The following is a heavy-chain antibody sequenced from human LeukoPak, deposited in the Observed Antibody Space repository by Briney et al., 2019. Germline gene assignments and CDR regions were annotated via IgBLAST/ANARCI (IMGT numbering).Heavy chain of an antibody. CDR3: AREIAVAGTRFDY. Sequence: GGSLRLSCAASGFTFSSYGMSWVRQAPGKGLEWVANIKQDGSEKYYVDSVKGRFTISRDNAKNSLYLQMNSLRAEDTAVYYCAREIAVAGTRFDYWGQGTLVTVSS. V-gene: IGHV3-7*01. CDR1: GFTFSSYG. CDR2: IKQDGSEK. J-gene: IGHJ4*02. D-gene: IGHD6-19*01.